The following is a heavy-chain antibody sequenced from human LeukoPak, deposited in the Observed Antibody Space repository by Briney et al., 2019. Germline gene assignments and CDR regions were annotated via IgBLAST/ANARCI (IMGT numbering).Heavy chain of an antibody. CDR3: ARDRSGYEGGDY. D-gene: IGHD5-12*01. CDR1: GYTFTSYG. V-gene: IGHV1-18*01. J-gene: IGHJ4*02. Sequence: ASVKVSCKASGYTFTSYGISWVRQAPGQGLEWMGWISAYNGNTNYAQNLQGRVTMTTDTSTSTAYMELRSLTSDDTAVYYCARDRSGYEGGDYWGQGTLVTVSS. CDR2: ISAYNGNT.